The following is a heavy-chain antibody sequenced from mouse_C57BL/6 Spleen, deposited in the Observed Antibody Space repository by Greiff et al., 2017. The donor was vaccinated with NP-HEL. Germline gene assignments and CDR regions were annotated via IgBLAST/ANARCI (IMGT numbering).Heavy chain of an antibody. Sequence: EVKLMESGGGLVKPGGSLKLSCAASGFTFSDYGMHWVRQAPEKGLEWVAYISSGSSTIYYADTVKGRFTISRDNAKNTLFLQMTSLRSEDTAMYYCARRIYYYGSSYGYWYFDVWGTGTTVTVSS. V-gene: IGHV5-17*01. J-gene: IGHJ1*03. CDR1: GFTFSDYG. CDR3: ARRIYYYGSSYGYWYFDV. D-gene: IGHD1-1*01. CDR2: ISSGSSTI.